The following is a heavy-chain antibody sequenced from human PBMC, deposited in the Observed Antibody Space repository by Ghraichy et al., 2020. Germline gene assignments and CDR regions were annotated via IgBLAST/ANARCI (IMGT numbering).Heavy chain of an antibody. CDR2: ISYDGSNK. J-gene: IGHJ4*02. CDR3: ARGQWLVNGYFDY. V-gene: IGHV3-30-3*01. Sequence: GGSLRLSCAASGFTFSSYAMHWVRQAPGKGLEWVAVISYDGSNKYYADSVKGRFTISRDNSKNTLYLQMNSLRAEDTAVYYCARGQWLVNGYFDYWGQGTLVTVSS. D-gene: IGHD6-19*01. CDR1: GFTFSSYA.